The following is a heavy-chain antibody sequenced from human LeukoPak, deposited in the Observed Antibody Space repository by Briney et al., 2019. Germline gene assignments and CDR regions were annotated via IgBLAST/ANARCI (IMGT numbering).Heavy chain of an antibody. J-gene: IGHJ4*02. CDR3: ARGWYFHS. Sequence: GGSLRLSCAASGFIFSNYDMHWVRQAPGKGLEWVAFLRYDETNEHYADSLKGRFTISRDNSKDTLYLHMNSLRVEDTAVYYCARGWYFHSWGEGTLVTVSS. CDR2: LRYDETNE. V-gene: IGHV3-30*02. D-gene: IGHD6-13*01. CDR1: GFIFSNYD.